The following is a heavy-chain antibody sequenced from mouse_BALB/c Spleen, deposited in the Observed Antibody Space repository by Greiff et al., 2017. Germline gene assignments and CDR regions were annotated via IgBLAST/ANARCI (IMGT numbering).Heavy chain of an antibody. CDR3: ARGGYYDYNFDY. J-gene: IGHJ2*01. CDR1: GYTFTSYT. D-gene: IGHD2-4*01. V-gene: IGHV1-4*02. CDR2: INPSTGYT. Sequence: VQLKESAAELARPGASVKMSCKASGYTFTSYTMHWVKQRPGQGLEWIGYINPSTGYTEYNQKFKDKATLTADKSSSTAYMQLSSLTSEDSAVYYCARGGYYDYNFDYWGQGTTLTVSS.